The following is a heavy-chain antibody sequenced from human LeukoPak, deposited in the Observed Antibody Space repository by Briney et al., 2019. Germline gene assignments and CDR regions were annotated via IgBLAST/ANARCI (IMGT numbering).Heavy chain of an antibody. D-gene: IGHD3-3*01. J-gene: IGHJ3*02. CDR2: IKEDGSER. CDR1: GFTFSSYW. CDR3: ARGERFGVVPHDAFDI. Sequence: GGSLRLSCAASGFTFSSYWMSWVRQAPGKGLEWVANIKEDGSERYYVDSMKGRFTISRDNAKNSLYLQMNSLTAEDTAVYYCARGERFGVVPHDAFDIWGQGTTVTVSS. V-gene: IGHV3-7*01.